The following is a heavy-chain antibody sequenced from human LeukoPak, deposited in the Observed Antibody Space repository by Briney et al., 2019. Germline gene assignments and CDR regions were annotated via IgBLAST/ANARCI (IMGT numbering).Heavy chain of an antibody. D-gene: IGHD2-15*01. Sequence: PGGSLRLSCAPSGFTFSNYGIHWVRQAPGKGLEWVAFIQSDGSNKYYGDSVKGRFTISRDNSKNTLYLQMNSLRAEDTAVYYCAKRSCSGGSCNFDYWGQGTLVTVSS. V-gene: IGHV3-30*02. CDR1: GFTFSNYG. J-gene: IGHJ4*02. CDR3: AKRSCSGGSCNFDY. CDR2: IQSDGSNK.